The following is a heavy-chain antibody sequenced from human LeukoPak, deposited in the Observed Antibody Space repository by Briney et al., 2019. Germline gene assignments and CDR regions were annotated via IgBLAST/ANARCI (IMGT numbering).Heavy chain of an antibody. CDR2: ISRSSSYI. Sequence: GGSLRLSCAASGFTFSNYSMNWVRQAPGKGLEWVSSISRSSSYIYYADSVKGRFTISRDNAQNSLYLQMNSLRAEDTAVYYCARDYEGGGSGSYYAFDIWGQGTMVTVSS. V-gene: IGHV3-21*01. D-gene: IGHD3-10*01. CDR3: ARDYEGGGSGSYYAFDI. CDR1: GFTFSNYS. J-gene: IGHJ3*02.